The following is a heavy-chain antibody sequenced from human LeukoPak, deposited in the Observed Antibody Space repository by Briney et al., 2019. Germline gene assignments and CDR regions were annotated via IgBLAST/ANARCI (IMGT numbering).Heavy chain of an antibody. Sequence: GGSLRLSCAASGFTFSSYSMNWVRQAPGKGLEWVSSISSRSTYIYHADSVKGRFTISRDNAKNSLFLQMNSLRAEDTAVYFCAKTTRAVMAMMDVWGKGTTVTVSS. V-gene: IGHV3-21*01. CDR2: ISSRSTYI. D-gene: IGHD3-16*01. CDR3: AKTTRAVMAMMDV. CDR1: GFTFSSYS. J-gene: IGHJ6*04.